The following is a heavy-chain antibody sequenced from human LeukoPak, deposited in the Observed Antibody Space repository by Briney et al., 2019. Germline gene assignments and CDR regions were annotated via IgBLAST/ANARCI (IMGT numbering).Heavy chain of an antibody. J-gene: IGHJ5*02. CDR1: GGTFSSYA. Sequence: SVKVSCKASGGTFSSYAISWVRQAPGQGLEWMGGIIPIFGTANYAQKFQGRVTMTRDTSISTAYMELSRLRSDDTAVYYCARGRYNWNDGPGWFDPWGQGTLVTVSS. CDR2: IIPIFGTA. D-gene: IGHD1-1*01. CDR3: ARGRYNWNDGPGWFDP. V-gene: IGHV1-69*05.